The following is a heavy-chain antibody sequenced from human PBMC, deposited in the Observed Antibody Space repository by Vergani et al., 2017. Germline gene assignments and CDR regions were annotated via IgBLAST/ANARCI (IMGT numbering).Heavy chain of an antibody. CDR1: GGTLTSHA. CDR3: ARDWGTGIAAAGIYMDV. CDR2: ISPVFGLR. J-gene: IGHJ6*03. V-gene: IGHV1-69*13. Sequence: QVQLVQSGAEVKKPGSSVKVSCKASGGTLTSHAINWVRQAPGQGLEWMGKISPVFGLRNYAQKFQGRVTIIADESTSTAYMELSSLRSEDTAVYYCARDWGTGIAAAGIYMDVWGKGTTVTVSS. D-gene: IGHD6-13*01.